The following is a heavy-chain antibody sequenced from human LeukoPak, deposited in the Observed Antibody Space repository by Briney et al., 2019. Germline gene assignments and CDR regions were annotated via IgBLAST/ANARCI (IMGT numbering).Heavy chain of an antibody. Sequence: SETLSLTCAVYGGSFSGYYWSWIRQPPGKGLEGIGEINHSGSTNYNPSLKSRVTISVDTSKNQFSLKVSSVTAADTAVYYCARGGLYSSSSFYYYYYMDVWGKGTTVTVSS. J-gene: IGHJ6*03. CDR2: INHSGST. V-gene: IGHV4-34*01. CDR3: ARGGLYSSSSFYYYYYMDV. D-gene: IGHD6-6*01. CDR1: GGSFSGYY.